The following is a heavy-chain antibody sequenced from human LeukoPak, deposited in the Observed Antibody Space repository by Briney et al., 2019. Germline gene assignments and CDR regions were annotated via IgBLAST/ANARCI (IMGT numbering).Heavy chain of an antibody. D-gene: IGHD3-10*01. V-gene: IGHV4-59*01. Sequence: SETLSLTCTVSGGSLSSYCWSWIRQPPGKGLECIGYIHYTGSTNYNASLKSRVTISVDTSKNQFSLKLNSVTAADTAVYYCARGGYYGSGNDFRFDPWGQGTLVTVSS. CDR1: GGSLSSYC. CDR2: IHYTGST. CDR3: ARGGYYGSGNDFRFDP. J-gene: IGHJ5*02.